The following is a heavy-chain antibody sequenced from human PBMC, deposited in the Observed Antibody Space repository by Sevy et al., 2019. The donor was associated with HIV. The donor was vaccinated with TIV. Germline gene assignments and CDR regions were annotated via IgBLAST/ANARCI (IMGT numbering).Heavy chain of an antibody. CDR3: ASQLGIGAIDI. J-gene: IGHJ3*02. D-gene: IGHD7-27*01. Sequence: GGSLRLSCAASGLSVSRNYLSWVRQAPGKGLEWVSVIYAGGSTYCAYSVKGRFTVSRDKAKNTLYYQMNSLRAEDTAVYYCASQLGIGAIDIWGQGTMVTVSS. CDR1: GLSVSRNY. V-gene: IGHV3-53*01. CDR2: IYAGGST.